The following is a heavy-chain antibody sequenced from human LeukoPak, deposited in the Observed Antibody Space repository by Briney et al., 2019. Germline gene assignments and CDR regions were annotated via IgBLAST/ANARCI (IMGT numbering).Heavy chain of an antibody. D-gene: IGHD3-22*01. CDR2: ISYDGSNK. CDR3: AKDYDSSGWAAFDI. J-gene: IGHJ3*02. V-gene: IGHV3-30*18. Sequence: GGSLRLSCAAAGFTFNSFGMHWARQAPGKGLEWVEVISYDGSNKYFADSVKGRFTISRDNSKNTLYLQMNSLRAEDTAVYYCAKDYDSSGWAAFDIWGQGTMVTVSS. CDR1: GFTFNSFG.